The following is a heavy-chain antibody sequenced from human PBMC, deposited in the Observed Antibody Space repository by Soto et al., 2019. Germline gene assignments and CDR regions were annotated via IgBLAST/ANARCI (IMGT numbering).Heavy chain of an antibody. CDR3: GRILRNNHHPPDY. CDR1: GISLSNARTG. V-gene: IGHV2-26*01. CDR2: IFSNDEK. Sequence: GPTLVNPTETLTLTCTVSGISLSNARTGVSWIRQPPGKALEWLAHIFSNDEKSYRTSLKSRLTIPKDTSKSQVVLTMTNVDPVDTATYYCGRILRNNHHPPDYWGQGILVTVSS. J-gene: IGHJ4*02.